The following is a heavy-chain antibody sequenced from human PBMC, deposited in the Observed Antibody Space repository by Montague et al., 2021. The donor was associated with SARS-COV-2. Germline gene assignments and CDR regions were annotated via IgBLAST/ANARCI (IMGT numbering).Heavy chain of an antibody. CDR1: GGSISSYY. Sequence: SETLSLTCTVSGGSISSYYWSWIRQPPGKGLEWIGYIYYSGSTNXNPSLKSRVTISVDTSKNQFSLKLSSVTAADTAVYYCARGPDHYDFWSGYYYYYRDVWGKGTTVTVSS. CDR3: ARGPDHYDFWSGYYYYYRDV. D-gene: IGHD3-3*01. CDR2: IYYSGST. V-gene: IGHV4-59*01. J-gene: IGHJ6*03.